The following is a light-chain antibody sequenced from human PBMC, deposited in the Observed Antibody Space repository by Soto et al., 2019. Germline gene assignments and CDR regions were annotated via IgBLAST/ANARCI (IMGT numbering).Light chain of an antibody. CDR2: AAS. J-gene: IGKJ4*01. CDR3: QQSYIAPLT. CDR1: QTISGF. V-gene: IGKV1-39*01. Sequence: DIQMTQSPSSLSASVVDRFAITFRASQTISGFLNWYQQKPGEAPKLLIYAASTLQSGVPSRFSGSGSGTDFTLTISSLQPEDFATYYCQQSYIAPLTFGGGTKV.